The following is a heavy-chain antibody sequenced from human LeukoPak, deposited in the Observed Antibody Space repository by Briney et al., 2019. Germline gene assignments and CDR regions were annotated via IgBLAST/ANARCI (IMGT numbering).Heavy chain of an antibody. CDR3: AKDKAVASSYYFDY. J-gene: IGHJ4*02. CDR2: IYGGHTA. Sequence: GGSLRLSCAASGFTVSTVYMTWVRQAPGKGLEWVSVIYGGHTAYYADSVKDRFTISRDNSKNTLYLQMNSLRAEDTAVYYCAKDKAVASSYYFDYWGQGTLVTVSS. D-gene: IGHD6-19*01. CDR1: GFTVSTVY. V-gene: IGHV3-53*01.